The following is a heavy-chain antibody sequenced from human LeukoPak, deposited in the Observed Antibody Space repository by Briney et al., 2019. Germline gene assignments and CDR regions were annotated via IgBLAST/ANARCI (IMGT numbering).Heavy chain of an antibody. V-gene: IGHV4-30-4*01. J-gene: IGHJ4*02. CDR2: IYYSGTT. CDR3: AREAYSGSAW. Sequence: SETLSLTCTVSGGSISSGDYYWSWIRQPPGKGLEWIGYIYYSGTTYYNPSLRGRVTTSVDTSKNQFSLKLSSVIAADTAVYYCAREAYSGSAWWGQGTLVTVSS. CDR1: GGSISSGDYY. D-gene: IGHD1-26*01.